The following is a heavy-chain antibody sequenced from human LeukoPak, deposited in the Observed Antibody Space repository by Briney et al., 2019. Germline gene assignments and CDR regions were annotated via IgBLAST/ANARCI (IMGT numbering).Heavy chain of an antibody. CDR1: GFTFTSYA. Sequence: PGGSLRLSCAASGFTFTSYAMNWVRQAPGKGLEWVSAISSSGSTIYYADSVKGRFTISRDNAKNSLYLQMNSLRAEDTAVYYCARVRRLRIAAAGTIWFDPWGQGTLVTVSS. D-gene: IGHD6-13*01. V-gene: IGHV3-21*04. J-gene: IGHJ5*02. CDR2: ISSSGSTI. CDR3: ARVRRLRIAAAGTIWFDP.